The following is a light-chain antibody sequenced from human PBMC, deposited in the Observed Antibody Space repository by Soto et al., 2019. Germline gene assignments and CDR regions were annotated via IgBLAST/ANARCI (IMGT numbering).Light chain of an antibody. Sequence: QSVLTQPPSVSGAPGQRVTISCTGSSSNIGARYDVHWYQQFPRTAPKLLICANSNRPSGVPDRFSGSKSGTSASLAITGLQAEDEADYYCQSYDSSLSGWVFGGGTKLTVL. CDR3: QSYDSSLSGWV. V-gene: IGLV1-40*01. J-gene: IGLJ3*02. CDR1: SSNIGARYD. CDR2: ANS.